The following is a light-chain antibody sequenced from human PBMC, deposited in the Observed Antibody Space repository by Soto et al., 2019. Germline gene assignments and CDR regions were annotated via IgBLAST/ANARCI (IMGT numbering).Light chain of an antibody. CDR1: QSVSSN. Sequence: EIGMTQSPATLSVSPGERATLSCRASQSVSSNLAWYQQKAGQAPRLLIYAASTRATGVPARFSGSGSGTEFTLTISSLQSEDFAVYYCQQYNDWPPWTFGQGTKVEIK. CDR2: AAS. J-gene: IGKJ1*01. V-gene: IGKV3-15*01. CDR3: QQYNDWPPWT.